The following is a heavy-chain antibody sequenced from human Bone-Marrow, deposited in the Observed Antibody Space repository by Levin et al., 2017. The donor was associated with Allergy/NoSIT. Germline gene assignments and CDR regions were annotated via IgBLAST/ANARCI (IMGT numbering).Heavy chain of an antibody. CDR3: AREQWLWSAYDI. CDR1: GFPLSISGMR. J-gene: IGHJ3*02. D-gene: IGHD6-19*01. CDR2: IDWDDDK. V-gene: IGHV2-70*04. Sequence: GSGPTLVKPTQTLTLTCTLSGFPLSISGMRVSWIRQPPGKALEWLARIDWDDDKFYSTSLKTRLTISKDTSKNQVVLTMTNMDPVDTATYYCAREQWLWSAYDIWGQGTMVTVSS.